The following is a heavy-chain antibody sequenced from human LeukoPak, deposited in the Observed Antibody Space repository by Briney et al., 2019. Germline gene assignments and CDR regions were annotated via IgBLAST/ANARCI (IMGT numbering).Heavy chain of an antibody. V-gene: IGHV3-49*03. CDR1: GFTFGDYA. J-gene: IGHJ3*02. CDR2: IRSKAYGGTT. CDR3: TRDRGAIVVAVAATAFDI. Sequence: PGGSLRLSCTASGFTFGDYAMSWFRQAPGKGLEWVGFIRSKAYGGTTEYAASVKGRFTISRDDSKSIAYLQMNSLKTEDTAVYYCTRDRGAIVVAVAATAFDIWGQGTMVTVSS. D-gene: IGHD2-15*01.